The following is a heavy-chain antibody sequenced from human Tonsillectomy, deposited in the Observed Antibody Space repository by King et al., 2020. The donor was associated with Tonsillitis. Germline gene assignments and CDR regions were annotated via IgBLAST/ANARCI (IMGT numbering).Heavy chain of an antibody. CDR1: GFTFGDYA. J-gene: IGHJ4*02. CDR2: IRSKAYGGTT. CDR3: TSDQDFGDY. D-gene: IGHD2/OR15-2a*01. Sequence: VQLVESGGGLVQPRRSLRLSCIASGFTFGDYAMSWVRQAPGKGLEWVGFIRSKAYGGTTEYAASVKGRFTISRDDSKSIAYLQMNSLKTEDTAVYYCTSDQDFGDYWGQGTVVTVSS. V-gene: IGHV3-49*04.